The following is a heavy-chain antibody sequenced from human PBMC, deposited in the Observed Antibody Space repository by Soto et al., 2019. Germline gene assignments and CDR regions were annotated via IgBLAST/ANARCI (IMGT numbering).Heavy chain of an antibody. J-gene: IGHJ4*02. CDR1: GFLFSTYG. CDR3: ARGEARGYSYASEIRY. Sequence: PGGSLRLSCAAPGFLFSTYGMNWVRQAPGKGLEWVSSIGSSSSFIHYADSVKGRFTISRDNAEKSLYLHMNSLRPEDTAVYYCARGEARGYSYASEIRYWGQGTLVTVSS. CDR2: IGSSSSFI. V-gene: IGHV3-21*01. D-gene: IGHD5-18*01.